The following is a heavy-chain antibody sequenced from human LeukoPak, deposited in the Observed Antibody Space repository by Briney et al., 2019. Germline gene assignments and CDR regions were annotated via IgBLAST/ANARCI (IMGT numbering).Heavy chain of an antibody. CDR1: RGSISTYY. CDR3: ARCSLMTDVVVLPARYAFDI. CDR2: VHTTGNT. D-gene: IGHD2-2*01. V-gene: IGHV4-4*07. Sequence: ASETLSLTCTVSRGSISTYYWSWLRQPAGKGLKWIGRVHTTGNTNYNPSLNSRVAMSVDTSKNQFSLRLTSVTAADTADYYCARCSLMTDVVVLPARYAFDIWGLGTMVTFSS. J-gene: IGHJ3*02.